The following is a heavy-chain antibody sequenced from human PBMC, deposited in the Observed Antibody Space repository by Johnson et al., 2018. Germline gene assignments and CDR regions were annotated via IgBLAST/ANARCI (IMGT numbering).Heavy chain of an antibody. CDR1: GYTFTSYY. CDR3: AMGDYSSLPRDYGMDV. V-gene: IGHV1-46*01. D-gene: IGHD4-11*01. CDR2: INPSGGST. J-gene: IGHJ6*02. Sequence: VQLVESGAEVKKPGASVKVSCKASGYTFTSYYMHWVRQAPGQGLEWMGIINPSGGSTSYAQKFQGRVTMTRDTSTSTVYMGLSSLRSEDTAVYYCAMGDYSSLPRDYGMDVWGQGTTVTVSS.